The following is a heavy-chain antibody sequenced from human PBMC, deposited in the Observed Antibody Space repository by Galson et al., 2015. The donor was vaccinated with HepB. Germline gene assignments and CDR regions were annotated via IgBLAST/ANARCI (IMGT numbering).Heavy chain of an antibody. CDR1: GDTFPNNY. Sequence: SVKVSCKASGDTFPNNYIHWVRQAPGQGLEWLGIIKGNGEETRYAQKLQGRITLTTDTSTNIGYMELRSLRSDDTATYFCVRALYTGQAFEMWGQGTTISVSA. CDR2: IKGNGEET. J-gene: IGHJ3*02. D-gene: IGHD1-1*01. CDR3: VRALYTGQAFEM. V-gene: IGHV1-46*01.